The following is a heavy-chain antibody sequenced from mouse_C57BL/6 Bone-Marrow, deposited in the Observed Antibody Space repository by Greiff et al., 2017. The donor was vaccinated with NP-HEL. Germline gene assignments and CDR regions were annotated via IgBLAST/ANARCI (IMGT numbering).Heavy chain of an antibody. CDR1: GYTFTSYW. Sequence: VQLQQPGAELVRPGTSVKLSCKASGYTFTSYWMHWVKQRPGQGLEWIGVIDPSDSYTNYNQKFKGKATLTVDTSSSTAYMQLSSLTSEDSAVYYCASPHYYGSSTYYAMDYWGQGTSVTVSS. D-gene: IGHD1-1*01. J-gene: IGHJ4*01. V-gene: IGHV1-59*01. CDR2: IDPSDSYT. CDR3: ASPHYYGSSTYYAMDY.